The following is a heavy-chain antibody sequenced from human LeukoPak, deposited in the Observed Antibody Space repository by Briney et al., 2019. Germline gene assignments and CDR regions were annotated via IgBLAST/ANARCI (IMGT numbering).Heavy chain of an antibody. D-gene: IGHD5-12*01. Sequence: GASVKVSCKASGGTFISYGISWVRQAPGQGGGGRGRIIPILGIANYAQKFQGRGTITSDKSTSKAYMERSSLRSEDTAVYYCAREEVERDIVATSFDYWGQGTLVTVSS. CDR2: IIPILGIA. CDR1: GGTFISYG. CDR3: AREEVERDIVATSFDY. J-gene: IGHJ4*02. V-gene: IGHV1-69*04.